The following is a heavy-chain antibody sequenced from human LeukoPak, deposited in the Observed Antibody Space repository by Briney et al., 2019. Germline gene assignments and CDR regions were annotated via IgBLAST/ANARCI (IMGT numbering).Heavy chain of an antibody. CDR3: AKVSSRFLEWEDLDY. CDR2: ISGRGDNT. CDR1: GFTFSSYS. D-gene: IGHD3-3*01. V-gene: IGHV3-23*01. Sequence: PGGSLRLSCAASGFTFSSYSMNWVRQAPGKGLEWVSVISGRGDNTFYADSVKGRFTISRDNSKNTLSLQMNSLRAEDTAVYYCAKVSSRFLEWEDLDYWGQGTLVTVSS. J-gene: IGHJ4*02.